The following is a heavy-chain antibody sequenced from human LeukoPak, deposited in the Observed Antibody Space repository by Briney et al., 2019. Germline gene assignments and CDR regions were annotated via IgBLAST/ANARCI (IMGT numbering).Heavy chain of an antibody. CDR3: ARDRAVTQDWVEFDP. D-gene: IGHD4-17*01. CDR2: IRDSGET. Sequence: QLGGSLRLSCAGSGFNVSNYYMSWVRQAPGKGLEWVSLIRDSGETFYADSVKGRFTISRDNSKNTMYLQMNRLRVEDTAVYFCARDRAVTQDWVEFDPWGQGTLVTVSS. CDR1: GFNVSNYY. V-gene: IGHV3-66*03. J-gene: IGHJ5*02.